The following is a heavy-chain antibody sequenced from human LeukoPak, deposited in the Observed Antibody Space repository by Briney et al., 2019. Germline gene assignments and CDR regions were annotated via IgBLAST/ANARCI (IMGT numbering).Heavy chain of an antibody. V-gene: IGHV3-33*06. CDR2: IWHDGSNK. CDR1: GFTFSSYG. D-gene: IGHD3-22*01. J-gene: IGHJ4*02. Sequence: PGRSLRLSCAASGFTFSSYGMHWVRQAPGKGLEWVAVIWHDGSNKYYADSVKGRFTIYRDNSKNPLYLQMNSLRAEDTAVYYCAKVASYDSSGYYDYWGQGTLVTVSS. CDR3: AKVASYDSSGYYDY.